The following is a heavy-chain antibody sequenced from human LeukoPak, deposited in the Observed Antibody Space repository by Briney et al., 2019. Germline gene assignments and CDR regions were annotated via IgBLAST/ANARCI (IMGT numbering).Heavy chain of an antibody. CDR3: AKRTTATTSPLGY. CDR2: ISDSGGST. V-gene: IGHV3-23*01. J-gene: IGHJ4*02. Sequence: SGGSLRLSCAASGFTFDDYGMSWVRQAPGKGLEWVSAISDSGGSTYYADSVKGRFTISRDNSKNPLYLPMNSLRAEDTAVYYCAKRTTATTSPLGYWGQGTLVIVSS. CDR1: GFTFDDYG. D-gene: IGHD4-17*01.